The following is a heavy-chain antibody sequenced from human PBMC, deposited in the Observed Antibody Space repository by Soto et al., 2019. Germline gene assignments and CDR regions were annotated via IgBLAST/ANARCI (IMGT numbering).Heavy chain of an antibody. Sequence: GGSLRLSCAASGFTFSSYAMSWVRQAPGKGLEWVSAISGSGGSTYYADSVKGRFTISRDNSKNTLYLQMNSLRAEDTAVYYCAKDVITIFGVVTNEAFDIWGQGTMVTVSS. CDR1: GFTFSSYA. D-gene: IGHD3-3*01. CDR2: ISGSGGST. V-gene: IGHV3-23*01. J-gene: IGHJ3*02. CDR3: AKDVITIFGVVTNEAFDI.